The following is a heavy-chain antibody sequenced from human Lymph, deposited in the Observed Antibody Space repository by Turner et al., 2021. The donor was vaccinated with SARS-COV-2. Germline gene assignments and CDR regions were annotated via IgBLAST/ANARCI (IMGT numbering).Heavy chain of an antibody. Sequence: QVQLVQSEAEVKQPGSSVKVSCKASGGTFNSYAISCVQQAPGQGLEWMGRIIPILGIANYAQKFHGRVTITADKSTSTAYMELSSQRSEDTAVYYCARGRLGAYCGSYYSWFDPWGQGTLVTVSS. CDR1: GGTFNSYA. CDR2: IIPILGIA. J-gene: IGHJ5*02. CDR3: ARGRLGAYCGSYYSWFDP. D-gene: IGHD1-26*01. V-gene: IGHV1-69*04.